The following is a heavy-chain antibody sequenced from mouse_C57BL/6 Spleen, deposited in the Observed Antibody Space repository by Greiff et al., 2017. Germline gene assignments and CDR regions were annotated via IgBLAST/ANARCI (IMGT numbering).Heavy chain of an antibody. D-gene: IGHD1-1*01. CDR2: IHPNSGST. V-gene: IGHV1-64*01. CDR3: AISGSSSWFAY. CDR1: GYTFTSYW. Sequence: QVQLQQPGAELVKPGASVKLSCKASGYTFTSYWMHWVKQRPGQGLEWIGMIHPNSGSTNYNEKFKSKATLTVDKSSSTAYMQLSSLTSEDSAVYYGAISGSSSWFAYWGQGTLVTVSA. J-gene: IGHJ3*01.